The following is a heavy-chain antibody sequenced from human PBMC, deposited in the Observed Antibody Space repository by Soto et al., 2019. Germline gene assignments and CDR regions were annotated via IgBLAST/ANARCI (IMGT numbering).Heavy chain of an antibody. CDR1: GYTLTELS. J-gene: IGHJ6*02. Sequence: ASVKVSCKVSGYTLTELSMHWVRQAPGKGLEWMGGFDPEDGETIYAQKFQGRVTMTEDTSTDTAYMELSSLRSEDTAVYYCATSSLRFLEWLLSGENGTDVWGQGTKAPVSS. V-gene: IGHV1-24*01. CDR3: ATSSLRFLEWLLSGENGTDV. D-gene: IGHD3-3*01. CDR2: FDPEDGET.